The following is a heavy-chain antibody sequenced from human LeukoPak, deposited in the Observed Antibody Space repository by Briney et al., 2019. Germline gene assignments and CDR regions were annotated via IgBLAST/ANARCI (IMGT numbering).Heavy chain of an antibody. CDR1: GFTFSSYS. V-gene: IGHV3-48*01. D-gene: IGHD3-9*01. J-gene: IGHJ6*02. Sequence: GGSLRLSCAASGFTFSSYSMNWVRQAPGKGLEWVSYISSSSSTIYYADSVKGRFTISRDNAKNSLYLQMNSLRAEDTAVYYCARGFLNYDILTGFDYYGMDVWGQGTTVTVSS. CDR3: ARGFLNYDILTGFDYYGMDV. CDR2: ISSSSSTI.